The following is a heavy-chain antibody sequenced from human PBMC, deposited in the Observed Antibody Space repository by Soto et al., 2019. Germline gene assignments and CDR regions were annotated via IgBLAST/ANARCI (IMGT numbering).Heavy chain of an antibody. D-gene: IGHD3-22*01. CDR3: AREVVHYYDRSGSPYYFHY. J-gene: IGHJ4*02. V-gene: IGHV4-4*07. CDR1: GGSISSYY. CDR2: IYTSGST. Sequence: QVQLQESGPGLVKPSETLSLTCTVSGGSISSYYWSWIRQPAGKGLEWIGRIYTSGSTNYNPSLKSRVTMSVDTSKNQFSLKLSSVTAADTAVYYCAREVVHYYDRSGSPYYFHYWGQGTLVTVSS.